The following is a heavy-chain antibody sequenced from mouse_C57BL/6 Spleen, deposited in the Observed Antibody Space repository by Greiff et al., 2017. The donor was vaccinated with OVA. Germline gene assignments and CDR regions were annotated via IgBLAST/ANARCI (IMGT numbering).Heavy chain of an antibody. J-gene: IGHJ2*01. CDR1: GYTFTSYW. CDR2: IHPNSGST. D-gene: IGHD1-1*01. CDR3: ARTTVVEDFDY. V-gene: IGHV1-64*01. Sequence: VQLQQPGAELVKPGASVKLSCKASGYTFTSYWMHWVKQRPGQGLEWIGMIHPNSGSTNYNEKFKSKATLTVDKSSSTAYMQLSSLTSEDAAVYYCARTTVVEDFDYWGQGTTLTVSS.